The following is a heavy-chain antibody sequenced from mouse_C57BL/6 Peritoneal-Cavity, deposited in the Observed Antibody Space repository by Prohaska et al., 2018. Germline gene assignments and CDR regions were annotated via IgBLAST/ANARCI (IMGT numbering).Heavy chain of an antibody. V-gene: IGHV1-84*01. Sequence: QIPLQQSGPAPVKSGAFVKLSCKASGYSFTVSYIIWVKQRPVPGLEWIGWIYPGSGNTKYNEKFKGKATLTVDTSSSTAYRQLNSVTSEDTAVDSSARNSGSYYENRDWDFDYWGTGTTVTVSA. D-gene: IGHD1-1*01. CDR2: IYPGSGNT. CDR1: GYSFTVSY. CDR3: ARNSGSYYENRDWDFDY. J-gene: IGHJ1*03.